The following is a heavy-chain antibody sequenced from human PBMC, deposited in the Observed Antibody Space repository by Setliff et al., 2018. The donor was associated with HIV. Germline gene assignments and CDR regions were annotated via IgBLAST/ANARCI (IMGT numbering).Heavy chain of an antibody. V-gene: IGHV3-74*01. J-gene: IGHJ4*02. CDR1: GLTFSNYW. Sequence: GGSLRLSCAASGLTFSNYWMHWVRQAPGKGLEWVSRIDSDGSDTNYADSVRGRFTISRDNSKNTLYLQMNSLRAEDTAVYYCAKEAIYVGYVDYWGQGTLVTVSS. CDR2: IDSDGSDT. CDR3: AKEAIYVGYVDY. D-gene: IGHD3-16*01.